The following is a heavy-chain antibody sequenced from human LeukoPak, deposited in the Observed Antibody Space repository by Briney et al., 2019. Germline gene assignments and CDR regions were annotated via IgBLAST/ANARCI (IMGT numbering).Heavy chain of an antibody. J-gene: IGHJ6*02. V-gene: IGHV3-30*03. Sequence: GGSLRLSCAASGFTFSSYGMHWVRQAPGKGLEWVAVISYDGSNKYYADSVKGRFTITRDNSKNTLYLQMNSLRAEDTAVYYCARERVLRFLEWTDYYGMDVWGQGTTVTVSS. D-gene: IGHD3-3*01. CDR1: GFTFSSYG. CDR2: ISYDGSNK. CDR3: ARERVLRFLEWTDYYGMDV.